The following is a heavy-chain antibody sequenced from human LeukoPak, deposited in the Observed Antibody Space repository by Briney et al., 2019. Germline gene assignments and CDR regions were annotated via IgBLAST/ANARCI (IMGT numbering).Heavy chain of an antibody. D-gene: IGHD3-3*01. Sequence: TSETPSLTCTVSGGSISPYFWSWIRQPPGKGLEWIGYIYYRGSTNYNPSLKSRVTISLDTSKDQFSLKLSSVTAADTAVYYCAREGVVKGYFDYWGNRTIVTVSS. CDR3: AREGVVKGYFDY. CDR2: IYYRGST. V-gene: IGHV4-59*01. J-gene: IGHJ4*03. CDR1: GGSISPYF.